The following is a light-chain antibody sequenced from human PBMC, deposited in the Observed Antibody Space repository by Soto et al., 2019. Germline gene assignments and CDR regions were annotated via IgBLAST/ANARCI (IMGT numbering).Light chain of an antibody. V-gene: IGKV1-5*01. J-gene: IGKJ5*01. Sequence: DTRITQSPSTLSASLGDRVTVTCRSSQSISNCLAWYQQKPFKAPKLLIYDASNLESGVPSRFSGSGSGTEFTLTISSLQPDDFATYFCQQYNSYSGYTFGQGTRLEI. CDR2: DAS. CDR3: QQYNSYSGYT. CDR1: QSISNC.